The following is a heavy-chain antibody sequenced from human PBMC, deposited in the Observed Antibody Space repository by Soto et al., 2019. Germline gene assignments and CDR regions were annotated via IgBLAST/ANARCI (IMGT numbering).Heavy chain of an antibody. D-gene: IGHD6-13*01. CDR3: ARTAGGRVRGALDI. CDR1: GFTFSSYG. V-gene: IGHV3-30-3*01. J-gene: IGHJ3*02. CDR2: IPNTENKK. Sequence: GGSLRLSCVASGFTFSSYGMHWVRQAPGKGLEWVAVIPNTENKKYYADSVKGRFTISRDNSQNTLFLQMDSLMSGDTAMYYCARTAGGRVRGALDIWGQGTMVTVSS.